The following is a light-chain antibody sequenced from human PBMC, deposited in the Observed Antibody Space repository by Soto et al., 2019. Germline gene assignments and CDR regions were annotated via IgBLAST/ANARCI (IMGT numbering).Light chain of an antibody. V-gene: IGLV8-61*01. Sequence: TVVTQEPSFSVSPGGTVTLTCGLSSGSVSTSYYPSWYQQTPGQAPRTLIYNTSTRSSGVPDRFSGSILGNRAALTITGAQADDESDYYCVLYMGSGIWVFGGGTKLTVL. CDR2: NTS. CDR1: SGSVSTSYY. CDR3: VLYMGSGIWV. J-gene: IGLJ3*02.